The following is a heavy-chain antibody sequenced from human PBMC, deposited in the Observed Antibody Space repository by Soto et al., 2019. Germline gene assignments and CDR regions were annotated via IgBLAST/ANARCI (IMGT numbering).Heavy chain of an antibody. J-gene: IGHJ6*02. Sequence: ASVKVSCKASGGTFSSYAISWVRQAPGQGLEWMGGIIPIFGTANYAQKFQGRVTITADESTSTAYMELSSLRSEDTAVYYCARDSPFGSGYADYYYYYGMDVWGQGTTVTV. CDR2: IIPIFGTA. D-gene: IGHD3-22*01. V-gene: IGHV1-69*13. CDR1: GGTFSSYA. CDR3: ARDSPFGSGYADYYYYYGMDV.